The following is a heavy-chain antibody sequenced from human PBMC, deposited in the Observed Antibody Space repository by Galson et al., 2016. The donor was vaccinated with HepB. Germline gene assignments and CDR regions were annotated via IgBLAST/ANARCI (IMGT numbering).Heavy chain of an antibody. J-gene: IGHJ4*02. CDR2: ISVYNGNT. D-gene: IGHD4-11*01. CDR3: ARGGLLDDYTDYPPDH. CDR1: GYTFTNYG. Sequence: SVKVSCKASGYTFTNYGINWVRQASGQGLEWMGWISVYNGNTNYAQKLQGRVTMTTDTSTTTAYMELRSLRSDDTSVYYCARGGLLDDYTDYPPDHWGQGTLVTVSS. V-gene: IGHV1-18*04.